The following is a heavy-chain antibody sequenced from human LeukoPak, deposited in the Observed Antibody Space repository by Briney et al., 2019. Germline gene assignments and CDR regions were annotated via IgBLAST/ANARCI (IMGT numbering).Heavy chain of an antibody. Sequence: PGRSLRLSCAASGLTFDDYAMHWVRQAPGKGLEWVSSIGNADSVKGRFTISRDNAKNPLYLQMNSLRAEDTAMYYCARGTTYNHDRSGRYGMDVWGQGTTVTVSS. D-gene: IGHD3-22*01. CDR3: ARGTTYNHDRSGRYGMDV. CDR1: GLTFDDYA. CDR2: IG. J-gene: IGHJ6*02. V-gene: IGHV3-69-1*01.